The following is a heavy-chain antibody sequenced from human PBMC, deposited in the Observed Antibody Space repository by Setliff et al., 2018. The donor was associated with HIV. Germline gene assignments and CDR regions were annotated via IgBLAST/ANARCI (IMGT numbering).Heavy chain of an antibody. V-gene: IGHV3-7*01. D-gene: IGHD1-26*01. CDR3: ARDATRGGDFDF. J-gene: IGHJ4*02. CDR2: TKYDGSES. CDR1: GFTFSTYW. Sequence: GGSLRLSCAASGFTFSTYWMSWVRQVPGRGLEWVSNTKYDGSESYYVDSVKGRFIASTDNAKNSLFLQMNSLKVEDTAVYYCARDATRGGDFDFWGQGTLVTVSS.